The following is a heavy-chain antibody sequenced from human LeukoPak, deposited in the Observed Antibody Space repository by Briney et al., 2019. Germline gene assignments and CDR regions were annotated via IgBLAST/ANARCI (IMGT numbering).Heavy chain of an antibody. D-gene: IGHD6-13*01. V-gene: IGHV4-34*01. J-gene: IGHJ6*03. CDR1: GGSFSGYY. Sequence: SETLSLTCAVYGGSFSGYYWSWIRQPPGKGLEWIGEINHSGSTNYNPSLKSRVTISVDTSKNQFSLKLSSVTAADTAVYYCAREEGSWPLYYYYMDVWGKGTTVTVSS. CDR2: INHSGST. CDR3: AREEGSWPLYYYYMDV.